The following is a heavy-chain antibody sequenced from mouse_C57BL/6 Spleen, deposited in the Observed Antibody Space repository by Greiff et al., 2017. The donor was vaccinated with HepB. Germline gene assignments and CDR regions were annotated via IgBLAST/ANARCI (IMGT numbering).Heavy chain of an antibody. Sequence: VQLQQPGAELVKPGASVKMSCKASGYTFTSYWITWVKQRPGQGLAWIGDIYPGSGSTNYNEKFKSKATLTVDTSSSTAYMQLSSLTSEDSAVYNCARLRNYYVSYAMDYWGQGTSVTVSS. D-gene: IGHD1-1*01. CDR2: IYPGSGST. CDR3: ARLRNYYVSYAMDY. J-gene: IGHJ4*01. CDR1: GYTFTSYW. V-gene: IGHV1-55*01.